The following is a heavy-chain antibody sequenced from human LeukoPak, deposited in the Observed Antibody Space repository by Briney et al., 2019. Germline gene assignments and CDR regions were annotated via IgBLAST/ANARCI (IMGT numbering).Heavy chain of an antibody. Sequence: GGSLRLSCAASGFTFSSYAMHWVRQTPGKGLEWVAVISYDGSNKYYADSVKGRFTISRDNSKNTLYLQMNSLRAEDTAVYYCARADYYDSSGYHHWGQGTLVTVSS. J-gene: IGHJ4*02. CDR3: ARADYYDSSGYHH. V-gene: IGHV3-30-3*01. CDR1: GFTFSSYA. CDR2: ISYDGSNK. D-gene: IGHD3-22*01.